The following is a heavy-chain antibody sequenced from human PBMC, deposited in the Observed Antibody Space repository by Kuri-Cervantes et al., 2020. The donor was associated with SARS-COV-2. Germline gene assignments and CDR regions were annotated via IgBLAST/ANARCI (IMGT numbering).Heavy chain of an antibody. D-gene: IGHD2-21*01. Sequence: GESLKISCAASGFTFSSYAMSWVRQAPGKGLEWVSVISGSGGSTYYADSVKGRFTISRDNSKNTLYLQMNSLRAEDTAVYYCARDRVGVHDYWGQGTLVTVSS. CDR3: ARDRVGVHDY. CDR1: GFTFSSYA. CDR2: ISGSGGST. J-gene: IGHJ4*02. V-gene: IGHV3-23*01.